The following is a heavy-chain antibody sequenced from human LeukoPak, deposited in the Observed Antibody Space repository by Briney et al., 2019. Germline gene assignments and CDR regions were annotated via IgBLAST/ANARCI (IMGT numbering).Heavy chain of an antibody. J-gene: IGHJ4*02. CDR2: ISGSGGRT. D-gene: IGHD2-21*01. Sequence: GGSLRLSCAASGFTFSSYAMSWVRQAPGKGLEWVSAISGSGGRTYYADSVKGRFTISRDNSKNTLYLQMNSLRAEDTAVYYCAKEGFPLAYCGGDCYAQFDYWGQGTLVTVSS. V-gene: IGHV3-23*01. CDR1: GFTFSSYA. CDR3: AKEGFPLAYCGGDCYAQFDY.